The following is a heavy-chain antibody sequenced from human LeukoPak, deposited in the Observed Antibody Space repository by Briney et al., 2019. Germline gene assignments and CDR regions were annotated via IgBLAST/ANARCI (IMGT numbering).Heavy chain of an antibody. J-gene: IGHJ6*02. V-gene: IGHV1-69*01. CDR3: ARFPPYYCSSTSCDNYSPRRYGMDV. D-gene: IGHD2-2*01. CDR1: GGTFSSYA. Sequence: ASVKVSCKASGGTFSSYAISWVRQAPGQGLEWMGGIIPIFGTANYAQKFQGRVTITADESTSTAYMELSSLRSEDTAVYYCARFPPYYCSSTSCDNYSPRRYGMDVWGQGTTVTVSS. CDR2: IIPIFGTA.